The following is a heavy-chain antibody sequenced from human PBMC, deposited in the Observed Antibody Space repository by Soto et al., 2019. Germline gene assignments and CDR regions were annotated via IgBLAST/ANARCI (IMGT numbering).Heavy chain of an antibody. CDR1: GYTFTRHY. CDR3: ARERNDGSGSYYRTFDY. J-gene: IGHJ4*02. V-gene: IGHV1-46*03. Sequence: ASVKVSCKASGYTFTRHYMHWVRQAPGQRLEWMGIINPSGGSTSYAQKFQGRVTMTRDTSTTTVYMELSSLRSEDTAVYYCARERNDGSGSYYRTFDYWGQGALVTVSS. D-gene: IGHD3-10*01. CDR2: INPSGGST.